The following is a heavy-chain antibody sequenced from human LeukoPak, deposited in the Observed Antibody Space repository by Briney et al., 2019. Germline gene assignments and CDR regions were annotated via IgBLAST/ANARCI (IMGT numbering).Heavy chain of an antibody. V-gene: IGHV1-8*01. Sequence: GASVKVSCKASGYTFTSYDINWVRQATGQGLEWMGWMNPNSGNTGYAQKFQGRVTMTRNTSISTAYMELSSLRSEDTAVYYCARVKVMTIFGVVIPLNYGVDVWGQGTTVTVSS. J-gene: IGHJ6*02. CDR1: GYTFTSYD. CDR3: ARVKVMTIFGVVIPLNYGVDV. CDR2: MNPNSGNT. D-gene: IGHD3-3*01.